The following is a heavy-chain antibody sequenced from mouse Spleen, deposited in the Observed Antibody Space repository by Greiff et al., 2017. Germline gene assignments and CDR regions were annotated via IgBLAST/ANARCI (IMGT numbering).Heavy chain of an antibody. V-gene: IGHV5-17*02. Sequence: DVMLVESGGGLVQPGGSRKLSCAASGFTFSSFGMHWVRQAPEKGLEWVAYISSGSSTIYYADTVKGRFTISRDNPKNTLFLQMTSLRSEDTAMYYCARSVYGSSHYWYFDVWGAGTTVTVSS. J-gene: IGHJ1*01. CDR1: GFTFSSFG. D-gene: IGHD1-1*01. CDR3: ARSVYGSSHYWYFDV. CDR2: ISSGSSTI.